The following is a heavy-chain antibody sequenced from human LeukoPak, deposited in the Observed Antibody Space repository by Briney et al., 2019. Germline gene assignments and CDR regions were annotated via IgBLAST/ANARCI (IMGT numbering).Heavy chain of an antibody. CDR2: MSTSGGTV. J-gene: IGHJ3*02. CDR3: ARDDCSDGTCLSKDAFDI. Sequence: MSTSGGTVVYADSVKGRFTISRDDAKNSVYLQLNSLRAEDTAVYYCARDDCSDGTCLSKDAFDIWGQGTKVTVS. D-gene: IGHD2-15*01. V-gene: IGHV3-48*03.